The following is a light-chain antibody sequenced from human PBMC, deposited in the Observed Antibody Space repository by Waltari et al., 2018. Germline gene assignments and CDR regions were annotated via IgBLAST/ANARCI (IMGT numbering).Light chain of an antibody. Sequence: QSVLTQPPSASGTPGQRVTIPCSGRSSNIGSNYVYWSQQLPGTAPKRLIYRNSQRPSGVPDRFSGSKSGTSASLAISGLRSEDEADYYCAAWDDSLSARFVFGTGTKVTVL. CDR2: RNS. J-gene: IGLJ1*01. CDR1: SSNIGSNY. V-gene: IGLV1-47*01. CDR3: AAWDDSLSARFV.